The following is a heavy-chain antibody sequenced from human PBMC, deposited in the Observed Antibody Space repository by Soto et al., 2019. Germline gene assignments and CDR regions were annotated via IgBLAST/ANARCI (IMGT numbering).Heavy chain of an antibody. CDR3: ARGLKNYYGVDA. CDR1: GFTFTTYW. Sequence: EVKVVESGGGLVQPGGSLRLSCAASGFTFTTYWIHWVRQVPGKGLVWVSRIKGDGSSLSYADSVKGRFTISRDNVENTVYLQMGRQRAEDTAVYYCARGLKNYYGVDAWGQGTTVTVSS. J-gene: IGHJ6*02. CDR2: IKGDGSSL. V-gene: IGHV3-74*01.